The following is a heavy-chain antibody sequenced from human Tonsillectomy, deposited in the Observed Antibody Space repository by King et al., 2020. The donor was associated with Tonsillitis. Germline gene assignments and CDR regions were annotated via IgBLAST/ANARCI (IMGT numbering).Heavy chain of an antibody. D-gene: IGHD6-13*01. CDR1: GFTFSDYY. J-gene: IGHJ3*02. V-gene: IGHV3-11*01. CDR3: ARARTYSTPPGPKQRRGCAFDI. Sequence: VQLVQSGGGLVKPGGSLRLSCAASGFTFSDYYMSWIRQAPGKGLEGVVYISSSGITIYYADSVKGRFTISRDNAKNSLYLQMNSLRAEDTAVYDCARARTYSTPPGPKQRRGCAFDIWGQGTMVTVSS. CDR2: ISSSGITI.